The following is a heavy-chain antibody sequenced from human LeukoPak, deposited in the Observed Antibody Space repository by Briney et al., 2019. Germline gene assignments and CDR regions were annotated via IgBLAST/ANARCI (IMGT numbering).Heavy chain of an antibody. CDR2: IRSNGDTT. CDR1: GFIFNTYS. V-gene: IGHV3-23*01. J-gene: IGHJ4*02. D-gene: IGHD1-1*01. CDR3: AKGQELDDGVFDS. Sequence: PGGSLRLSCAASGFIFNTYSMNWVRQAPGKGLEWVSTIRSNGDTTYNADSVKGRFTISRDNSKNTLYLELNSLRVEDTATFYCAKGQELDDGVFDSWGQGTMVTVSS.